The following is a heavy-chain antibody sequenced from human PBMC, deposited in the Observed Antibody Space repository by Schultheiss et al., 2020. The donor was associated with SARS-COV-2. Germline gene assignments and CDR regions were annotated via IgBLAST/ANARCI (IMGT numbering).Heavy chain of an antibody. J-gene: IGHJ4*02. V-gene: IGHV3-23*01. D-gene: IGHD5-24*01. CDR3: ARGERWLQSDY. Sequence: GGSLRLSCAASGFTFSSYAMSWVRQVPGKGLEWVSAISGSGTNTYYADSVKGRFTISRDNAKNSLYLQMNSLRAEDTAVYYCARGERWLQSDYWGQGTLVTVS. CDR2: ISGSGTNT. CDR1: GFTFSSYA.